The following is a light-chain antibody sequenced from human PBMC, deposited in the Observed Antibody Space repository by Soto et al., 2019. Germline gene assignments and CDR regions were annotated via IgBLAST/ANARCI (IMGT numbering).Light chain of an antibody. V-gene: IGKV3-20*01. CDR2: GAS. CDR1: QSVSSSY. J-gene: IGKJ4*01. CDR3: QQYGSSPA. Sequence: EIVLTQSPGTLSLSPGERATLSCRASQSVSSSYLAWYQQKPGQAPRLLIYGASSRATGIPDRFSGSGSGTDFTLTISRLEPEVFALYYCQQYGSSPAFGGGNKVEIK.